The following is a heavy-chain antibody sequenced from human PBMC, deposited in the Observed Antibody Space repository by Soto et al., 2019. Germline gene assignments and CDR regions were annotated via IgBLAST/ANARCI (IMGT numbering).Heavy chain of an antibody. D-gene: IGHD3-3*01. CDR2: MNPNSGNT. Sequence: GASVKVSCKASGYTFTSYDINWVRQATGQGLEWMGWMNPNSGNTGYAQKFQGRVTMTRNTSISTAYMELSSLRSEDTAVYYCALGVPTYYDFWSGYAFDYWGQGTLVTVSS. CDR3: ALGVPTYYDFWSGYAFDY. CDR1: GYTFTSYD. J-gene: IGHJ4*02. V-gene: IGHV1-8*01.